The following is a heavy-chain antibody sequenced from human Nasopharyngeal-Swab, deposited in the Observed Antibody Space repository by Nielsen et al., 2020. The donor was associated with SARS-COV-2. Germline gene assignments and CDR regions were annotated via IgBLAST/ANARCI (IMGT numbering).Heavy chain of an antibody. D-gene: IGHD4-17*01. CDR2: INSGGSST. V-gene: IGHV3-74*01. J-gene: IGHJ4*02. CDR3: ARDPLNYGDYFDY. CDR1: GFTFSSYW. Sequence: LSLTCAASGFTFSSYWMHWVRQAPGKGLVWVSRINSGGSSTSYADSVKGRFTISRDNAKNTLYLQMNSLRAEDTAVYYCARDPLNYGDYFDYWGQGTLVTVSS.